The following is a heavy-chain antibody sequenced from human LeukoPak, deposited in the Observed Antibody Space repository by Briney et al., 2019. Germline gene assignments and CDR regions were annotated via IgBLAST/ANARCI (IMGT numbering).Heavy chain of an antibody. CDR2: INPGDSDT. CDR3: ARRDTRIAAAQLDY. Sequence: GESLKISCKGSGYSFTTYWIAWVRQMPGKGPEWMGIINPGDSDTRYSPSFQGQVTFSADKSISTAYLQWSSLKASDTAMYYCARRDTRIAAAQLDYWGQGTLVTVSS. V-gene: IGHV5-51*01. CDR1: GYSFTTYW. J-gene: IGHJ4*02. D-gene: IGHD6-13*01.